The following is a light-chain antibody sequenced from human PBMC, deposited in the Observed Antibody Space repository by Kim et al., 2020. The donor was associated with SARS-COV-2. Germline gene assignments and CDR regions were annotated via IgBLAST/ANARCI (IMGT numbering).Light chain of an antibody. Sequence: GDRVTITCRTSQSINIWLAWYQQKPGKAPNLLIYDASILESEVPSRFSGSGSGTQFTLTISGLQPDDFATYYCQEYKSDSWTFGQGTKVDSK. CDR1: QSINIW. V-gene: IGKV1-5*01. CDR3: QEYKSDSWT. J-gene: IGKJ1*01. CDR2: DAS.